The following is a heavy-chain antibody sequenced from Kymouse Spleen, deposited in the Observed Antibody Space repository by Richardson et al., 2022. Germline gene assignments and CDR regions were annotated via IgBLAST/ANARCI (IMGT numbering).Heavy chain of an antibody. V-gene: IGHV4-34*01. CDR1: GGSFSGYY. CDR3: ARVDSIVVVPAAIRGWFDP. Sequence: QVQLQQWGAGLLKPSETLSLTCAVYGGSFSGYYWSWIRQPPGKGLEWIGEINHSGSTNYNPSLKSRVTISVDTSKNQFSLKLSSVTAADTAVYYCARVDSIVVVPAAIRGWFDPWGQGTLVTVSS. D-gene: IGHD2-2*02. J-gene: IGHJ5*02. CDR2: INHSGST.